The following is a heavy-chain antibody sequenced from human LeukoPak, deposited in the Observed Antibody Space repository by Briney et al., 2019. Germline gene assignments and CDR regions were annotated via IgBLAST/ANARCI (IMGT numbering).Heavy chain of an antibody. CDR2: ISGSGGST. J-gene: IGHJ3*02. D-gene: IGHD3-10*01. CDR3: AIGGRYYSGSGSYAFDI. Sequence: GGSLRLSCAASGFTFSSYAMSWVRQAPGKGLEWVSAISGSGGSTYYADSVKGRFTISRDNSKNTLYLQMNSLRAEDTAVYYCAIGGRYYSGSGSYAFDIWGQGTMVTVSS. V-gene: IGHV3-23*01. CDR1: GFTFSSYA.